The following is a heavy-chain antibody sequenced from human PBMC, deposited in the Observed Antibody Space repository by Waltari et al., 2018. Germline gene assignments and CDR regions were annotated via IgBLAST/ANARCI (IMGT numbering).Heavy chain of an antibody. CDR2: LYHTGST. Sequence: QVQLQESGPGLVKPWETLSLTCTVSGYSIRSGYYWFWIRPSPGTGLEWVGSLYHTGSTYYNPSLESRITLSGDASKNQFSLKVRSVTAADTAMYYCARAVGLHDYYFDYWGQGILVTVSS. CDR1: GYSIRSGYY. V-gene: IGHV4-38-2*02. J-gene: IGHJ4*02. CDR3: ARAVGLHDYYFDY. D-gene: IGHD3-10*01.